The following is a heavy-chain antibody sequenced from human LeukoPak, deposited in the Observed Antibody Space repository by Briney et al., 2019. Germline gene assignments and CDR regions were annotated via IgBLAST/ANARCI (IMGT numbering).Heavy chain of an antibody. J-gene: IGHJ4*02. V-gene: IGHV3-23*01. Sequence: GGSLRLSCAASGFTFSSYAMRWVRQAPGKGLEWVSAISGSGGSTYYAHSVKGRFTISRDNSKNTLYLQMNSLRAEDTAVYYCAKDYYYDSSGYSLWGQGTLVTVSS. D-gene: IGHD3-22*01. CDR3: AKDYYYDSSGYSL. CDR1: GFTFSSYA. CDR2: ISGSGGST.